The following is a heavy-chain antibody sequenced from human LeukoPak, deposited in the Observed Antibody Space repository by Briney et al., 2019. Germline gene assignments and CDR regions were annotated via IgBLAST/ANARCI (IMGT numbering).Heavy chain of an antibody. CDR1: GDSIRSSSYY. J-gene: IGHJ3*02. V-gene: IGHV4-39*07. CDR2: IYYSGST. D-gene: IGHD3-22*01. Sequence: SETLSLTCTVSGDSIRSSSYYWGWTRQPPGKGLEWIGNIYYSGSTYYNPSLTSRVTISVDTSKNQFSLKLSSVTAADTAVYYCARVAGGSLLHSHAFDIWGQGTMVTVSS. CDR3: ARVAGGSLLHSHAFDI.